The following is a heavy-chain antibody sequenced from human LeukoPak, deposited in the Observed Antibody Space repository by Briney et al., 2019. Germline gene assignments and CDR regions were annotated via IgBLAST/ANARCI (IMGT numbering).Heavy chain of an antibody. D-gene: IGHD6-13*01. V-gene: IGHV3-33*01. J-gene: IGHJ1*01. CDR1: GFTFNSYG. Sequence: PGGSLRLSCAASGFTFNSYGMHWVRQAPGKGLEWAAVIWYDGSNKYYADSVKGRFTISRDNSKNTLYLQVNSLRAEDTAVYYCARGKREITYSSSWWGYFQHWGQGTLVTVSS. CDR3: ARGKREITYSSSWWGYFQH. CDR2: IWYDGSNK.